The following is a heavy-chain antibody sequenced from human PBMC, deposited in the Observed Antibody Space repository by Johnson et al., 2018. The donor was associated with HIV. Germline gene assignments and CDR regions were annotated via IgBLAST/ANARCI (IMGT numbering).Heavy chain of an antibody. CDR1: GFTFSSYG. D-gene: IGHD6-6*01. CDR2: ISYDGSNK. CDR3: ARGGQLVLDAFDI. Sequence: QVQLVESGGGVVQPGRSLRLSCAASGFTFSSYGMHWVRQAPGKGLEWVAVISYDGSNKYYADSVKGRFTISRDNANSSLYLQMNSLKTEDTAVYYFARGGQLVLDAFDIWGQGTMVTVSS. V-gene: IGHV3-30*03. J-gene: IGHJ3*02.